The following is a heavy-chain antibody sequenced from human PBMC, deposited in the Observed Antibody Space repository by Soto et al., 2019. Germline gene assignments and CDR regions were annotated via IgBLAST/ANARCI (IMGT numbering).Heavy chain of an antibody. CDR1: GFTFSSYS. V-gene: IGHV3-48*02. CDR3: ARRVGSSSSFDY. D-gene: IGHD6-6*01. Sequence: EVQLVESGGGLVQPGGSLRLSCAASGFTFSSYSMNWVRQAPGQGLEWVSYISSSSSTIYYADSVKGRFTISRDNAKNSLYLQMTSLRDEDTAVDYWARRVGSSSSFDYGGQGTLVTFSS. CDR2: ISSSSSTI. J-gene: IGHJ4*02.